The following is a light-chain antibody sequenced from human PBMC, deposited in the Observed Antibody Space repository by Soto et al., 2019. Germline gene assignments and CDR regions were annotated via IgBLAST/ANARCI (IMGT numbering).Light chain of an antibody. CDR2: GAC. Sequence: EIVLTQSPGTLSLSPGERATLSCRASQSVSSSYLAWYQQKPGQAPRLLIYGACSRATGIPDRFSGSGSGTDFTLTISRLEPEDFAVYYCQQYGSSPPYTFGQGTKLEI. J-gene: IGKJ2*01. CDR3: QQYGSSPPYT. V-gene: IGKV3-20*01. CDR1: QSVSSSY.